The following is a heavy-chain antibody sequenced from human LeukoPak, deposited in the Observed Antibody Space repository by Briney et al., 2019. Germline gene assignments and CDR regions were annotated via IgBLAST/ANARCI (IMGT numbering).Heavy chain of an antibody. J-gene: IGHJ6*02. D-gene: IGHD6-13*01. V-gene: IGHV4-34*01. CDR3: ARARPRAAAGNYYYYYGMDV. Sequence: SETLSLTCAVYGGSFSGYYWSWIRQPPGKGLEWIGEINHSGSTNYNPSLKSRVTISVDTSKNQFSLKLSSVTAADTAVYYCARARPRAAAGNYYYYYGMDVWGQGTTVTVSS. CDR2: INHSGST. CDR1: GGSFSGYY.